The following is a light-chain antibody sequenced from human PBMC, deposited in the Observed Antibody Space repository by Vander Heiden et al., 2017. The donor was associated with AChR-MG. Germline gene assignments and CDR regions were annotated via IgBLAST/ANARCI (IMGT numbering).Light chain of an antibody. Sequence: EIVFTQSPATLSLSPGERAHLPCRARPGVCNYLAWFQQKPGQAPRLLIYDACNRPPGIPARFSGSGSGTDFTLTISILEPEDDAVDYCQRRTKWPRGITFGHGTRLDIK. CDR1: PGVCNY. V-gene: IGKV3-11*01. J-gene: IGKJ5*01. CDR3: QRRTKWPRGIT. CDR2: DAC.